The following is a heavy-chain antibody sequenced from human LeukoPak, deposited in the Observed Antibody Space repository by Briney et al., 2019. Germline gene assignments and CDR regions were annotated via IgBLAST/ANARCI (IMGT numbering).Heavy chain of an antibody. D-gene: IGHD2-15*01. J-gene: IGHJ3*02. Sequence: ASVTVSCKASGYTFTDYYMHWVRQAPGQGLEWMAWINPNSGGTNHAQKFQGRVTVTRDTYISTAYMELSNLRSYDTAVYYCARDGGGFDIWGQGTMVTVSS. V-gene: IGHV1-2*02. CDR3: ARDGGGFDI. CDR2: INPNSGGT. CDR1: GYTFTDYY.